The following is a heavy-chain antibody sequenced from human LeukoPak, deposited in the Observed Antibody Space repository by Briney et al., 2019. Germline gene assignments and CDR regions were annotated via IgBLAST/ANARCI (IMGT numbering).Heavy chain of an antibody. V-gene: IGHV3-23*01. D-gene: IGHD2/OR15-2a*01. CDR3: ARSFLNGFYYYGMDV. J-gene: IGHJ6*02. CDR1: GFTFSSYA. Sequence: GGSLRLSCAASGFTFSSYAMSWVRQAPGKGLEWVSAISGSGGSTYYPGSVKGRFTISRESAKNSLYLQMNSLRAGDTAVYYCARSFLNGFYYYGMDVWGQGTTVTVSS. CDR2: ISGSGGST.